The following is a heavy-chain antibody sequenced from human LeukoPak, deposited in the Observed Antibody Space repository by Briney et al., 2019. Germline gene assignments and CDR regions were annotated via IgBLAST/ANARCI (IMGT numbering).Heavy chain of an antibody. CDR1: GGSISSGGYY. Sequence: SQTLSLTCTVSGGSISSGGYYWSWIRQHPGKGLEWIGYIYYSGSTYYNPSLKSRVTISVDTSKNQFSLKLSSVTAADTAVYYCARVRWAGGYSYGLFDYWGQGTLVTVSS. J-gene: IGHJ4*02. D-gene: IGHD5-18*01. CDR2: IYYSGST. V-gene: IGHV4-31*03. CDR3: ARVRWAGGYSYGLFDY.